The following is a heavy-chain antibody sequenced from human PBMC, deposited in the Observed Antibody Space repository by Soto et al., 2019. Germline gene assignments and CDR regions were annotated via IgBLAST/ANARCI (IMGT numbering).Heavy chain of an antibody. V-gene: IGHV4-4*02. J-gene: IGHJ6*02. CDR3: ASVRRGDCYAMDV. Sequence: QVQLQESGPGLVKPSGTLSLTCAVSGGSISSSNWWSWVRQPPGKGLERIGEIYHSGSTNYNPSLKGRVTISVAESESLFALGLSSVTLADPSMYYLASVRRGDCYAMDVWGQGTKVTVSS. CDR2: IYHSGST. CDR1: GGSISSSNW. D-gene: IGHD3-10*02.